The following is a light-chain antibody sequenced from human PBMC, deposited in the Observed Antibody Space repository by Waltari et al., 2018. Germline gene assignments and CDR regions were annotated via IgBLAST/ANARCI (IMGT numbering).Light chain of an antibody. J-gene: IGKJ1*01. V-gene: IGKV3-11*01. Sequence: EIVLTQSPATLSLSPGEVATLSCRASQSVSTYLAWYQQKPGQAPRLLIYDASIRAAGIPARFSGSGSETDFTLTISSLDPEDFAIYYCQQRSTWPRVGVTFGQGTRVDLK. CDR1: QSVSTY. CDR2: DAS. CDR3: QQRSTWPRVGVT.